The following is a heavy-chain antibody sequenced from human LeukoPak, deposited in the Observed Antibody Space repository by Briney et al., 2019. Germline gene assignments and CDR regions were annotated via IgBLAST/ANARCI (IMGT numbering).Heavy chain of an antibody. CDR3: ATPAAGPRAEYSQH. J-gene: IGHJ1*01. CDR2: ISSTSNYI. Sequence: PGGSLRLSCAASGFTFSSYSMNWVRQAPGKGLEWVSSISSTSNYIYYADSVKGRFTVSRDNAKNSLYLQMNSLRAEDTAVYYCATPAAGPRAEYSQHWGQGTLVTVSP. CDR1: GFTFSSYS. V-gene: IGHV3-21*01. D-gene: IGHD6-13*01.